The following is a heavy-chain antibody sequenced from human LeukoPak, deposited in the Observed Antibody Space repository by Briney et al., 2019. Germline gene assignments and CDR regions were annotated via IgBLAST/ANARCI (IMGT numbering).Heavy chain of an antibody. Sequence: ASVKVSCKASGYTFTSYAMHWVRQAPGQRLEWMGWINAGNGNTKYSQKFQGRVTITRDTSASTAYMELSSLRSEDTAVYYCARDPLYSSIAGAFDIWGQGTMVTVSS. D-gene: IGHD6-13*01. CDR1: GYTFTSYA. CDR3: ARDPLYSSIAGAFDI. J-gene: IGHJ3*02. V-gene: IGHV1-3*01. CDR2: INAGNGNT.